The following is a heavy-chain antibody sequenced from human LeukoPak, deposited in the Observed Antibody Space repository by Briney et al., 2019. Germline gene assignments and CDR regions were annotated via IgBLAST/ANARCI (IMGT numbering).Heavy chain of an antibody. Sequence: SETLSLTCTVSGGSISSSSYYWGWIRQPPGKGLEWIGSIYYSGSTYYNPSLKSRVTISVDTSKNQFSLKLSSVTAADTAVYYCARDNTYYYDSSGYRWGQGTLVTVSS. J-gene: IGHJ4*02. CDR1: GGSISSSSYY. V-gene: IGHV4-39*07. CDR2: IYYSGST. D-gene: IGHD3-22*01. CDR3: ARDNTYYYDSSGYR.